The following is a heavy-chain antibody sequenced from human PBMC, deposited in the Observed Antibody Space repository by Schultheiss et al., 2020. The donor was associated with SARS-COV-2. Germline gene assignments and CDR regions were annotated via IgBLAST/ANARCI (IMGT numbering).Heavy chain of an antibody. D-gene: IGHD2-21*01. CDR2: IFSNDEK. J-gene: IGHJ5*02. CDR3: ARISTYCGGDCYRGGFDP. V-gene: IGHV2-26*01. CDR1: GFSLSNARMG. Sequence: SGPTLVKPTETLTLTCTVSGFSLSNARMGVSWIRQPPGKALEWLAHIFSNDEKSYSTSLKSRLTISKDTSKSQVVLTMTNMDPVDTATYYCARISTYCGGDCYRGGFDPWGQGTLVTVSS.